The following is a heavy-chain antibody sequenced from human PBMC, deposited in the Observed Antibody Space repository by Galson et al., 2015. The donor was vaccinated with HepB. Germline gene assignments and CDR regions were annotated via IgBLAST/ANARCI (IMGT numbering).Heavy chain of an antibody. Sequence: PALVKPTQTLTLTCNVSGFSLSSNAAGVAWIRQPPGKALEWLALSYWDDDKRYSASLKTRLNVIKSTSKDQVALTITNMDPVDTATYYCSHVRFGESGFDHWAQEILGAVS. CDR2: SYWDDDK. CDR1: GFSLSSNAAG. CDR3: SHVRFGESGFDH. J-gene: IGHJ1*01. D-gene: IGHD3-10*01. V-gene: IGHV2-5*02.